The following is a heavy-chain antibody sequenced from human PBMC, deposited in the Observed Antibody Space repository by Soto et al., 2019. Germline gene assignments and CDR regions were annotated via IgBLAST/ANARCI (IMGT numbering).Heavy chain of an antibody. CDR2: ISGYNGNT. V-gene: IGHV1-18*01. CDR3: AKADSNYAGRFSYYYMDV. CDR1: GYTFRGYG. D-gene: IGHD4-4*01. J-gene: IGHJ6*03. Sequence: ASVKVSCKASGYTFRGYGISWGRQPPGQGLEWMGWISGYNGNTHYSQKFQGKATMTTDTSTSTAYMELRNLRSDDTAVYYCAKADSNYAGRFSYYYMDVWGTGTMVTVSS.